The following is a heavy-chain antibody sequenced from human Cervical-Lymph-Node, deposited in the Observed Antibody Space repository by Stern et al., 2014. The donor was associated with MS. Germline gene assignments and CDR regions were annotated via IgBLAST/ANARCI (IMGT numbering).Heavy chain of an antibody. CDR2: IYYSGTT. Sequence: QVQLQESGPGLVKPSETLSLTCSVSGGSISRSTYYWGWIRQPPGKGLEWIGSIYYSGTTYYNPSLQSRVTKDKSTNKFSLVLTPVTAADTAVYYCARHDGWLPHYWSQGTLVTVSS. CDR3: ARHDGWLPHY. J-gene: IGHJ4*02. V-gene: IGHV4-39*01. CDR1: GGSISRSTYY. D-gene: IGHD5-12*01.